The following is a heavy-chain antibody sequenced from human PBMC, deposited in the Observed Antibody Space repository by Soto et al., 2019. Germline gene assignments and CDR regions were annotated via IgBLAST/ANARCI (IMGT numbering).Heavy chain of an antibody. V-gene: IGHV3-30*18. D-gene: IGHD5-18*01. Sequence: PGGSLRLACAASGFTFSSFGIHWVHQAPGEGRGWVAVISYDGSYKYYADSMMGRFTISRDDSKNTLYLQMTSLRAEDTAMYYCAKVMRGGYNYSLEYGMDVWGQGT. CDR2: ISYDGSYK. CDR1: GFTFSSFG. J-gene: IGHJ6*02. CDR3: AKVMRGGYNYSLEYGMDV.